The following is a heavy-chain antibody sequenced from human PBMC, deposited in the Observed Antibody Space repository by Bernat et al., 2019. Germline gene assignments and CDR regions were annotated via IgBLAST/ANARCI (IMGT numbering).Heavy chain of an antibody. CDR3: AKLSVLYYYDSSEAGFDI. CDR2: ISYDGSNK. D-gene: IGHD3-22*01. CDR1: GFTFSSYG. Sequence: QVQLVESGGGVVQPGRSLRLSCAASGFTFSSYGMHWVRQAPGKGLEWVAVISYDGSNKYYADSGKGRFTISRDNSKNTLYLKMNSLRAEDTAVYYCAKLSVLYYYDSSEAGFDIWGQGTMVTVSS. J-gene: IGHJ3*02. V-gene: IGHV3-30*18.